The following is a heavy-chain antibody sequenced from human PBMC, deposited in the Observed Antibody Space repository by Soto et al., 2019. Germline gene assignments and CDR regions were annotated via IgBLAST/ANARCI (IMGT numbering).Heavy chain of an antibody. Sequence: QVQLQESGPGLVKPSETLSLTCTVSGGSISTYYWSWVRQPPGKGLEWIGYVYYSGSTNYNPSLEGRVTHSVGTSKNPLSPELASVTGAGPGMYYCGGGGRSRYLCFIGVWGKGTTVTVSS. CDR2: VYYSGST. CDR1: GGSISTYY. J-gene: IGHJ6*04. D-gene: IGHD1-26*01. V-gene: IGHV4-59*01. CDR3: GGGGRSRYLCFIGV.